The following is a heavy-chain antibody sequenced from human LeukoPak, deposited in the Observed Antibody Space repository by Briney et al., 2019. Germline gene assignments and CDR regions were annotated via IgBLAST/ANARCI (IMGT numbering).Heavy chain of an antibody. CDR2: ISGSGGST. V-gene: IGHV3-23*01. CDR1: GFTFSSYA. D-gene: IGHD1-26*01. J-gene: IGHJ3*02. Sequence: GGSLRLSCAASGFTFSSYAMSWVRQAPGKGLEWVSAISGSGGSTYYADSVKGRFTISRDNSKNTLYLQMNSLRAEDMAVYYCARIEWERLGRAFDIWGQGTMVTVSS. CDR3: ARIEWERLGRAFDI.